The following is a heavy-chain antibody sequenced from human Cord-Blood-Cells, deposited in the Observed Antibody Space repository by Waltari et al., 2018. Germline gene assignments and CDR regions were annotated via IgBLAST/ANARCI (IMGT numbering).Heavy chain of an antibody. D-gene: IGHD3-10*01. V-gene: IGHV4-61*09. CDR2: IYTSGST. J-gene: IGHJ3*02. CDR1: GCSISSGSYY. CDR3: ARSTYYYGSGSYYDAFDI. Sequence: QVQLQESGPGLVKPSQTLSLTCTVSGCSISSGSYYWSWIRQPAGKGLEWIGYIYTSGSTNYNPSLKSRVTISVDTSKNQFSLKLSSVTAADTAVYYCARSTYYYGSGSYYDAFDIWGQGTMVTVSS.